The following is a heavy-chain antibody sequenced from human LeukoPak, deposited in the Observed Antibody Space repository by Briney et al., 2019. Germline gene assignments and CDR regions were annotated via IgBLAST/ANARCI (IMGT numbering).Heavy chain of an antibody. Sequence: GGSLRLSCAASGFTVSSNYMSWVRQAPGKGXXWVSVIYSGGSTYYADSVKGRFTISRDNSKNTLYLQMNSLRAEDTAVYYCARVIQLWLMLDYWGQGTLVTVSS. J-gene: IGHJ4*02. CDR2: IYSGGST. D-gene: IGHD5-18*01. CDR3: ARVIQLWLMLDY. V-gene: IGHV3-53*01. CDR1: GFTVSSNY.